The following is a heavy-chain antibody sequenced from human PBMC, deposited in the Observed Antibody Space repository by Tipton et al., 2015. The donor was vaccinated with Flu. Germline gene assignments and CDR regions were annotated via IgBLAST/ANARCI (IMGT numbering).Heavy chain of an antibody. V-gene: IGHV4-59*08. CDR3: ARGINSILSLPFDN. J-gene: IGHJ4*02. Sequence: TLSLTCTVSYNSISTYSWAWIRQPPAKGLEWIGSFSYTGNSDYNPSLKSRVTISGDTSKNQFSLRLSFVTAADTAVYYCARGINSILSLPFDNWGQGTLVTVSS. CDR2: FSYTGNS. CDR1: YNSISTYS. D-gene: IGHD3-3*02.